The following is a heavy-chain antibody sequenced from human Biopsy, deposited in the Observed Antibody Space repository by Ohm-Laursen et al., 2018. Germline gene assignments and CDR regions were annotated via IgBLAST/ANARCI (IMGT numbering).Heavy chain of an antibody. CDR3: ARATNSTGWPYYYFYGMDV. V-gene: IGHV4-59*01. CDR1: GGSISSDY. CDR2: IYYSGSI. J-gene: IGHJ6*02. D-gene: IGHD2/OR15-2a*01. Sequence: GTLSLTCLVSGGSISSDYWSWIRQTPGKGLEWIGYIYYSGSINYNPSLKSRVTISVDTSKNQFSLRLNSVTAADTAVYYCARATNSTGWPYYYFYGMDVWGQGTTVTVSS.